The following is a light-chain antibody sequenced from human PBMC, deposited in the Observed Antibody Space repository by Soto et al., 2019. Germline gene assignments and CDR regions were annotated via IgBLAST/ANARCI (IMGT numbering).Light chain of an antibody. J-gene: IGKJ5*01. CDR2: DAS. CDR1: QSISSSY. V-gene: IGKV3D-20*02. Sequence: EIVLTQSPGTLSLSPGERATLSCRASQSISSSYLAWYQQKPGQAPRLLISDASNRATGIPARFSGSGSGTDFTLTISSLEPEDFAVYYCHQRQYWPPITFGQGTRREIK. CDR3: HQRQYWPPIT.